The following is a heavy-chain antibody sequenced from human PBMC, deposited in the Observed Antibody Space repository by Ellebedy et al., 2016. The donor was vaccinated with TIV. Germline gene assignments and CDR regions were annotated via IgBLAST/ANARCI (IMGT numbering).Heavy chain of an antibody. CDR1: GFTFSSYG. CDR3: VGFGVFNL. CDR2: ISSSSGTI. D-gene: IGHD3-3*01. Sequence: GESLKISCAASGFTFSSYGMNWVRQTPGKGLEWVSYISSSSGTIYYADSVKGRFTTSRENAKNALFLQMDGLRVDDSAVYYCVGFGVFNLWGQGAPVTVSS. V-gene: IGHV3-48*04. J-gene: IGHJ5*02.